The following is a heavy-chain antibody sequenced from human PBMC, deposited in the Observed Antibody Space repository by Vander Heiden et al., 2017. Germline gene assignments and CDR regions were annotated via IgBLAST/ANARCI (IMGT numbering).Heavy chain of an antibody. V-gene: IGHV3-21*01. J-gene: IGHJ4*02. D-gene: IGHD2-15*01. CDR3: AGGRGGRWCCCNVMGY. CDR1: GVTSGSYS. CDR2: MISRSSYI. Sequence: AEPVETRARLVKPGESRRPTRPTSGVTSGSYSLNWVHQAPVKGGEWVSSMISRSSYIYHAASVKCRVTISRDNAKNTRGWKRNSLGAEPTAVYYCAGGRGGRWCCCNVMGYWGQGTLVTVSS.